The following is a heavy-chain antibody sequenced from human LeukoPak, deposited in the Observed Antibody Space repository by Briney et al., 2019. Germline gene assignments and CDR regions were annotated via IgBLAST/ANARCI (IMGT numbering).Heavy chain of an antibody. V-gene: IGHV4-39*01. CDR2: IYYSGST. J-gene: IGHJ4*02. D-gene: IGHD2-2*01. CDR3: ARQLVGGYVLFDY. Sequence: PSETLSLTCTVSGGSISSSSYYWGWIRQPPGKGLEWIGSIYYSGSTYNNPSLKSRVTISVDTSKNQFSLKLSSVTAADTAVYYCARQLVGGYVLFDYWGQGTLVTVSS. CDR1: GGSISSSSYY.